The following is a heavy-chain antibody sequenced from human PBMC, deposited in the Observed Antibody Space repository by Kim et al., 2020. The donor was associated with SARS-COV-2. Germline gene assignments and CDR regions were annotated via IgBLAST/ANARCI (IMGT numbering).Heavy chain of an antibody. CDR1: GFRFNSYA. CDR2: VSASGAVT. CDR3: AKGYQDSSAAHVDY. V-gene: IGHV3-23*01. J-gene: IGHJ4*02. D-gene: IGHD3-22*01. Sequence: GGSLRLSCAASGFRFNSYAMTWVRQAPGKGLEWVSAVSASGAVTYYADSVKGRFTISRDTSKNTVYLQMRSLRPEDTAVYYCAKGYQDSSAAHVDYWGQGTLVTVSS.